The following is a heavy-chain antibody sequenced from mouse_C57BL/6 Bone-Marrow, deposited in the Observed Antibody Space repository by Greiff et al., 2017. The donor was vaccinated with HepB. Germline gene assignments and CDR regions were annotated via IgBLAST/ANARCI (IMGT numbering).Heavy chain of an antibody. D-gene: IGHD1-1*01. J-gene: IGHJ1*03. CDR3: ASYGPPDWYFDV. CDR1: GYTFTSYW. CDR2: IHPNSGST. V-gene: IGHV1-64*01. Sequence: VQLQQPGAELVKPGASVKLSCKASGYTFTSYWMHWVKQRPGQGLEWIGMIHPNSGSTNYNEKFKSKATLTVDKSSSTAYMQLSSLTSEDSAVYYCASYGPPDWYFDVWGTGTTVTVSS.